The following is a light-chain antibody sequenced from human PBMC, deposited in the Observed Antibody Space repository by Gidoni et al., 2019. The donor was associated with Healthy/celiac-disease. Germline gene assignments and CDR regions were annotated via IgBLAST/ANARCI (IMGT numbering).Light chain of an antibody. CDR1: QDISNY. J-gene: IGKJ5*01. Sequence: PSSLSASVGDRVTITCQASQDISNYLNWYQQKPGKAPKLLIYDASNLETGVPSRFSGSGSGTDFTFTISSLQPEDIATYYCQQYDNLLLTFGQGTRLEIK. CDR3: QQYDNLLLT. V-gene: IGKV1-33*01. CDR2: DAS.